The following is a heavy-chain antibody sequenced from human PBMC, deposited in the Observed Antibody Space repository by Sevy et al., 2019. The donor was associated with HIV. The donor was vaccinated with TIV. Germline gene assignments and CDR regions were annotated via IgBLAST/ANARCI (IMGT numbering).Heavy chain of an antibody. D-gene: IGHD1-26*01. J-gene: IGHJ4*02. CDR1: GFTFSSYA. Sequence: GGSPRLSCAASGFTFSSYAMSWVRQAPGKGLEWVSAISGSGGSTYYADSVKGRFTISRDNSKNTLYLQMNSLRAEDTAVYYCAKVFGSYYYFDYWGQGTLVTVSS. CDR3: AKVFGSYYYFDY. V-gene: IGHV3-23*01. CDR2: ISGSGGST.